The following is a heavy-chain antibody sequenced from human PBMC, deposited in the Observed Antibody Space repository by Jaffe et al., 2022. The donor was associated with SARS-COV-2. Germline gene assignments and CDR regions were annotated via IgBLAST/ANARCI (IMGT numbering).Heavy chain of an antibody. CDR1: GFTFSSYG. CDR3: AKEPQKYRSGWYFQD. Sequence: QVQLVESGGGVVQPGGSLRLSCAASGFTFSSYGMQWVRQTPGKGLEWVGVVGNDGTIKYYADSVKGRFTISRDNSKNMLFLQMNSLRAEDTAVYYCAKEPQKYRSGWYFQDWGQGTLVRVSS. CDR2: VGNDGTIK. D-gene: IGHD6-19*01. J-gene: IGHJ1*01. V-gene: IGHV3-30*18.